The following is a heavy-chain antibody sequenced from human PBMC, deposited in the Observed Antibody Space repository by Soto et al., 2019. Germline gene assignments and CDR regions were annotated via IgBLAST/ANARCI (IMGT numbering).Heavy chain of an antibody. V-gene: IGHV5-51*01. D-gene: IGHD2-15*01. Sequence: GESLKISCKASGYIFIDYWIGWVRQMPGKGLEWMGIVYPRDSDTRYSPCFQGQVTISADRSTGTAFLQWRSLKASDTALYYCARPPLPGYSIHFNSWGQGTLVTVSS. J-gene: IGHJ4*02. CDR3: ARPPLPGYSIHFNS. CDR1: GYIFIDYW. CDR2: VYPRDSDT.